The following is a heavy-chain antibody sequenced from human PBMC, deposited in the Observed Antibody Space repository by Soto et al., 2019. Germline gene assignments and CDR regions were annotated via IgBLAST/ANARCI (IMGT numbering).Heavy chain of an antibody. CDR1: GFSLTTRPVG. J-gene: IGHJ4*02. D-gene: IGHD1-1*01. CDR3: AHRQLYNGAWNEGTFDY. CDR2: AYWDDDN. Sequence: QITLKESGPTLVKPTQTLTLTCTFSGFSLTTRPVGVGWIRQPPGQALEWLGIAYWDDDNRYNPYLKSRLTLTKDTSKNQVVLTMTNMDPADTATYYCAHRQLYNGAWNEGTFDYWGQGTLVTVSS. V-gene: IGHV2-5*02.